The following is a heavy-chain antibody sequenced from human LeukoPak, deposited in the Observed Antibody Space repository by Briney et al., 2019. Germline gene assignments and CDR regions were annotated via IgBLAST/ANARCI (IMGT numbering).Heavy chain of an antibody. CDR1: GGSFSGYY. CDR3: ASGYDYVWGSGTSYYFDY. Sequence: SGTLSLTCAVYGGSFSGYYWSWIRQPPGKGLEWIGEINHSGSTNYNPSLKSRVTISVDTSKNQFSLKLSSVTAADTAVYYCASGYDYVWGSGTSYYFDYWGQGTLVTVSS. J-gene: IGHJ4*02. CDR2: INHSGST. V-gene: IGHV4-34*01. D-gene: IGHD3-16*01.